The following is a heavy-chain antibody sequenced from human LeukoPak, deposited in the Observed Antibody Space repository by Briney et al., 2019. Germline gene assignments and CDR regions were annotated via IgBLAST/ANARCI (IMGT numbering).Heavy chain of an antibody. CDR3: ARGRGTFGSGWYGGYYYGMDA. D-gene: IGHD6-19*01. Sequence: SETLSLTCAVYGGSFSGYYWSWIRQPPGKGLEWIGEINHSGSTNYNPSLKSRVTISVDTSKNQFSLKLSSVTAADTAVYYCARGRGTFGSGWYGGYYYGMDAWGQGTTVTVSS. J-gene: IGHJ6*02. CDR1: GGSFSGYY. V-gene: IGHV4-34*01. CDR2: INHSGST.